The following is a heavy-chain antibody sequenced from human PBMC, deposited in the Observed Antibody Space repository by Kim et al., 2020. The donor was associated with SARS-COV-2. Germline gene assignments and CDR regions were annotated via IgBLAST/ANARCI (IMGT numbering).Heavy chain of an antibody. D-gene: IGHD3-10*01. J-gene: IGHJ4*02. V-gene: IGHV1-18*01. CDR2: T. Sequence: TNKAQKRQGRVTMTTDTSTSTADMELRSLRSDDTAVYYCARDRGGYYFDYWGQGTLVTVSS. CDR3: ARDRGGYYFDY.